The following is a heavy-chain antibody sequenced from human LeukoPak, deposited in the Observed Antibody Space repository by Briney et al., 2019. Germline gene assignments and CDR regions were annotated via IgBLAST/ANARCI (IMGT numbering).Heavy chain of an antibody. CDR2: IWYDGSNR. Sequence: GGSLRLSCAASGFTFSSNGMHWVRQAPGKGLEWVAVIWYDGSNRYYADSAKGRFTISRDNSKNTLYLQMNSLRAEDTAVYYCARDYDSNGYSPWFDPWGQGTLVTVSS. CDR1: GFTFSSNG. V-gene: IGHV3-33*01. CDR3: ARDYDSNGYSPWFDP. J-gene: IGHJ5*02. D-gene: IGHD3-22*01.